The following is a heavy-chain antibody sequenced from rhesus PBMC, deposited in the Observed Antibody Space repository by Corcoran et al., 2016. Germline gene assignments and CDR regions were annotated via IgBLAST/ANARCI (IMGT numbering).Heavy chain of an antibody. D-gene: IGHD3-22*01. V-gene: IGHV4-169*02. CDR1: GGSISSSY. CDR2: IYGSGSRT. CDR3: ASGDYYGGY. Sequence: QLQLQESGPGLVKPSETLSVTCAVSGGSISSSYWSWMRQAPGKGLEWIGFIYGSGSRTNYNPSLKRRVTLSVDTSKNQLSLNLSSVTAADTAVYYCASGDYYGGYWGQGVLVTVSS. J-gene: IGHJ4*01.